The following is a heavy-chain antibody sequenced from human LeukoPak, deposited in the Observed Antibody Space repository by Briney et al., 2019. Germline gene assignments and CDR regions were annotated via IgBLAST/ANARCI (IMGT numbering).Heavy chain of an antibody. D-gene: IGHD3-3*01. CDR2: ISGNGGST. Sequence: GGSLRLSCSASGFTFSRYPMHWVRQAPGKGLEYVSAISGNGGSTYYADSVKGRFTICRDNSKNTLYLQMSSLRTEDTAIYYCVKAQYDFWSGLDYWGQGTLVTVSS. J-gene: IGHJ4*02. V-gene: IGHV3-64D*09. CDR1: GFTFSRYP. CDR3: VKAQYDFWSGLDY.